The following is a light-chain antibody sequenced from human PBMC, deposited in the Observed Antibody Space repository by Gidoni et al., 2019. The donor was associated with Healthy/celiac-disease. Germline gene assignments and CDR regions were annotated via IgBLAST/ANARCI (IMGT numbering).Light chain of an antibody. J-gene: IGKJ2*01. Sequence: DIQMPKSPSSLSASVGDRATTTCRASQGISNSLAWYQQKPGKAPKLLLYAASRLESGVPSRFSGSGSGTDYTLTISSLQPEDFATYYCQQYYSTPLTFGQGTKLEIK. V-gene: IGKV1-NL1*01. CDR2: AAS. CDR3: QQYYSTPLT. CDR1: QGISNS.